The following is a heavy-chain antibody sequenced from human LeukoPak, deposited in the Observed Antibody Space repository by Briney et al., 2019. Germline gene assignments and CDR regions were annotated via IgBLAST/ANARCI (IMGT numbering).Heavy chain of an antibody. Sequence: GGSLRLSCAASGFTFSSYAMSWVRQAPGKGLEWVSAITGSGGSTYYADSVKGRFTISRDNSKNTLYLQMNSLRAEDTAVYYCARRYCSGGSCYYTLDYWGQGTLVTVSS. D-gene: IGHD2-15*01. CDR3: ARRYCSGGSCYYTLDY. V-gene: IGHV3-23*01. J-gene: IGHJ4*02. CDR2: ITGSGGST. CDR1: GFTFSSYA.